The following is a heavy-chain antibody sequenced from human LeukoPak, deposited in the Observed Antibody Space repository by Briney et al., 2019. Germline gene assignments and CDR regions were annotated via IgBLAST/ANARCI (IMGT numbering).Heavy chain of an antibody. CDR2: IYHSGST. V-gene: IGHV4-59*01. D-gene: IGHD6-25*01. CDR1: DDSISHYY. J-gene: IGHJ5*02. Sequence: PSETLSLTRTVSDDSISHYYWSWIRQPPGKGLEWIGYIYHSGSTKYNPSLKSRVTISIDTSKHQFSLKLSSVTAADTAMYYCARGGDTSAWFDPWGQGTLVTVSS. CDR3: ARGGDTSAWFDP.